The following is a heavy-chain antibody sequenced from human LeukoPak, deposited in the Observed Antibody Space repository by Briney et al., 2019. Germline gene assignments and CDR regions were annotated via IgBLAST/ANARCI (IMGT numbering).Heavy chain of an antibody. J-gene: IGHJ3*02. CDR1: GGTFSSYA. D-gene: IGHD2-15*01. Sequence: ASVKVSCKASGGTFSSYAISWVRQAPGQGLEWMGGIIPIFGTANYAQKFQGRVTITADKSTSTAYMELSSLRSEDTAVYYCARPYCSGGSCYSHAFDIWGQGTMVTVSS. CDR3: ARPYCSGGSCYSHAFDI. CDR2: IIPIFGTA. V-gene: IGHV1-69*06.